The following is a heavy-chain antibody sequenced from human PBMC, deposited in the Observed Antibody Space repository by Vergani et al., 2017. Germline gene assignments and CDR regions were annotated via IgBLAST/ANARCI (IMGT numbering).Heavy chain of an antibody. Sequence: EVQLLDSGGGLVQPGGSLRLSCAASGFTFSSYAMSWVRQAPGKGLEWVSAISGSGGNTYYANPVKGRFTISRDNSKNTLYLQMNSLRADDTAVYYCAKGVYCSSTSCYEGRGYYYGMGVWGQGTTVTFSS. CDR2: ISGSGGNT. V-gene: IGHV3-23*01. CDR3: AKGVYCSSTSCYEGRGYYYGMGV. D-gene: IGHD2-2*01. CDR1: GFTFSSYA. J-gene: IGHJ6*02.